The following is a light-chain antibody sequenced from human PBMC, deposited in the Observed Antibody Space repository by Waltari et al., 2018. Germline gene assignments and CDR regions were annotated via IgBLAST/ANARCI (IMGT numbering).Light chain of an antibody. V-gene: IGLV4-69*01. Sequence: QVVLPQSPSASASLGASVKHTCTLSSGYGHFSIPLQLHQPEKGPRYLMKLNSDGSHTKGDGIPDRFSGSSSGAERYLTSSSLQSEDEADYYCQTWGTGTYWVFGGGTKLTVL. CDR2: LNSDGSH. J-gene: IGLJ3*02. CDR3: QTWGTGTYWV. CDR1: SGYGHFS.